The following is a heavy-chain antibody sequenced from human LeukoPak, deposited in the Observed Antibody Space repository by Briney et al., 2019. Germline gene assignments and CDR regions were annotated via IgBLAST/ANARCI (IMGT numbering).Heavy chain of an antibody. CDR2: INTDGSTT. CDR1: GFTFSRYW. V-gene: IGHV3-74*01. CDR3: ARGVSGGFDY. J-gene: IGHJ4*02. Sequence: GGSLRLSCAASGFTFSRYWMNWVRQAPGKGLVWVSRINTDGSTTSYADSVRGRFTISRDNAKNTLYVQMSSLRVEDTAVYYCARGVSGGFDYRGQGTLVTVSS. D-gene: IGHD6-13*01.